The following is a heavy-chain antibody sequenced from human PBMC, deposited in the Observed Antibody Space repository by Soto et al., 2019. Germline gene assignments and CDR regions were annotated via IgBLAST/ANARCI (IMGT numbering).Heavy chain of an antibody. D-gene: IGHD3-22*01. CDR3: THMDYESSSYVTHVHY. CDR2: IYWDDDK. J-gene: IGHJ4*02. Sequence: QITFKQSGPTLVKPTQTLTLTCTFSGFSLSTSGVGVGWIRQPPGKALEWLALIYWDDDKRYSPSLKRRLSIATDTSKNQVVLIMTNMDPVDTATYFCTHMDYESSSYVTHVHYWGQGTLVTVSS. CDR1: GFSLSTSGVG. V-gene: IGHV2-5*02.